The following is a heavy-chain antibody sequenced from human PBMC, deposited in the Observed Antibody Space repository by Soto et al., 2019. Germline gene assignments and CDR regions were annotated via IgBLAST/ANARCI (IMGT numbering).Heavy chain of an antibody. CDR2: VSSGGGT. V-gene: IGHV3-23*01. D-gene: IGHD2-15*01. Sequence: EVELLESGGGLVQPAGSLRLSCAVSGFTFSTYVMGWVRQAPGKGLEWVSVVSSGGGTHYADSVKGRFTVSRDNSKNTLSLQMNSLRADDTAVYYCAKRRGAGGHFDYWGQGALVTVSS. CDR3: AKRRGAGGHFDY. CDR1: GFTFSTYV. J-gene: IGHJ4*02.